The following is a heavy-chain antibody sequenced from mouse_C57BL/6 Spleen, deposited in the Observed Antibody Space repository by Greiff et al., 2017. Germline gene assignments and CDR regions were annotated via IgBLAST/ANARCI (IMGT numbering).Heavy chain of an antibody. CDR2: IHPNSGST. CDR3: ARYHGDYGSFYLDY. CDR1: GYTFTSYW. J-gene: IGHJ2*01. V-gene: IGHV1-64*01. D-gene: IGHD1-1*01. Sequence: QVQLQQPGAELVKPGASVKLSCKASGYTFTSYWMHWVKQRPGQGLEWIGMIHPNSGSTNYNEKFKSKATLTVDKSSSTAYMQLSSLTSEDSAVYYCARYHGDYGSFYLDYWGQGTTLTVSS.